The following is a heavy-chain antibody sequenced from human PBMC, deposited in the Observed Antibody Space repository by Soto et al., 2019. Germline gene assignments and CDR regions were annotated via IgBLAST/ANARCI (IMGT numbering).Heavy chain of an antibody. Sequence: SETLSLTCAVYGGSFSGYYCSWIRHPPGKGLEWIGEINHSGSTNYNPSLKSRVTISVDTSKNQFSLKLSSVTAADTAVYYCARAVPVSRAIASGSHDYWGQGTLVT. CDR2: INHSGST. D-gene: IGHD2-2*01. CDR1: GGSFSGYY. V-gene: IGHV4-34*01. J-gene: IGHJ4*02. CDR3: ARAVPVSRAIASGSHDY.